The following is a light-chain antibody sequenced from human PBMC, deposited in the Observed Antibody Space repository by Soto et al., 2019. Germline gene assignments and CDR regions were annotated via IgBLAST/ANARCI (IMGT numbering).Light chain of an antibody. V-gene: IGKV3-11*01. CDR3: QQRAGWPPT. CDR1: QSLTSSY. Sequence: EIVLTQSPGTLSLSPGERATLSCRASQSLTSSYLAWYQQKPGQAPRLLIYDASNRANGIPARFTGSGSGTDFTLTISSLEPEDFAVYFCQQRAGWPPTFGGGTKVDIK. CDR2: DAS. J-gene: IGKJ4*01.